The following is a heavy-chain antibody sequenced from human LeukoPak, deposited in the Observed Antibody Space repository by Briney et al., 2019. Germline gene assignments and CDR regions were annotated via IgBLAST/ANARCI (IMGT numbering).Heavy chain of an antibody. V-gene: IGHV3-64*01. CDR2: VDSNGAST. Sequence: GGSLRLSCAASGFTFCSYEMHWVRQAPGKGLEYVSAVDSNGASTYYANSVKGRFTISRDNSKNTLYLQMGSLRAEDMAVYYCASRAGSGTYDYWGQGTLVTVSS. CDR3: ASRAGSGTYDY. J-gene: IGHJ4*02. D-gene: IGHD1-26*01. CDR1: GFTFCSYE.